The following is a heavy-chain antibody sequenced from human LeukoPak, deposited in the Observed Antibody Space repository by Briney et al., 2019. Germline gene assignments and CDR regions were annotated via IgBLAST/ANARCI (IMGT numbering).Heavy chain of an antibody. CDR2: INPSGGST. V-gene: IGHV1-46*01. Sequence: ASVSVSYKASGYTFTIYYMQWVRQAPGQGLEGVGVINPSGGSTSYAQKFQGRVTMTRDTSTSTVYVELRSLRSEDTDVYYCARAPYTTYYYDSSGYYPFDYWGQGTLVTVSS. CDR1: GYTFTIYY. J-gene: IGHJ4*02. CDR3: ARAPYTTYYYDSSGYYPFDY. D-gene: IGHD3-22*01.